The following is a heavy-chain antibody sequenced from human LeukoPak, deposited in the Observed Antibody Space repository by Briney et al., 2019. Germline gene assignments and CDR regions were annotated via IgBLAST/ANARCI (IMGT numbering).Heavy chain of an antibody. CDR2: ISSSGSTI. D-gene: IGHD3-22*01. V-gene: IGHV3-11*01. J-gene: IGHJ4*02. CDR3: ARDSQYRVVIYYFDY. Sequence: GGSLRISCAASGFTFSDYYMSWIRQAPGKGLEWVSYISSSGSTIYYADSVKGRFTISRDNAKNSLYLQMNSLRAEDTAVYYCARDSQYRVVIYYFDYWGQGTLVTVSS. CDR1: GFTFSDYY.